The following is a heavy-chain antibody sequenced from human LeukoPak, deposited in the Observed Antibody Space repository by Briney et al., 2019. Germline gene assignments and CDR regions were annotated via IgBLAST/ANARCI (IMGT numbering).Heavy chain of an antibody. CDR1: GFTFSSYW. V-gene: IGHV3-74*01. D-gene: IGHD6-13*01. CDR3: ARGAYTSSCFDY. J-gene: IGHJ4*02. CDR2: INSDGSST. Sequence: GSLRLSCAASGFTFSSYWMHWVRQAPGKGLVWVSRINSDGSSTSYADSVKGRFTISRDNAKNTLYLQMTSLRAEDTAVYYCARGAYTSSCFDYWGQGTLVTVSS.